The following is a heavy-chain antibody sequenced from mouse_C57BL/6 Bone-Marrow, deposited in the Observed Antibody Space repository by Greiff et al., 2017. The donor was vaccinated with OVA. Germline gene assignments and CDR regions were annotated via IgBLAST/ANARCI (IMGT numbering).Heavy chain of an antibody. Sequence: KQSCKASGYTFTSYWMHWVKQRPGRGLEWIGRIDPNSGGTKYNEKFKSKATLTVDKPSSTAYMQLSSLTSEDSAVYYCARSNWDESNAMDYWGQGTSVTVSS. CDR2: IDPNSGGT. CDR1: GYTFTSYW. D-gene: IGHD4-1*01. J-gene: IGHJ4*01. CDR3: ARSNWDESNAMDY. V-gene: IGHV1-72*01.